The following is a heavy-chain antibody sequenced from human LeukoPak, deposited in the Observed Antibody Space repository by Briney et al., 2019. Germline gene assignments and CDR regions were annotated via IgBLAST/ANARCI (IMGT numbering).Heavy chain of an antibody. CDR3: ARSGRYSSGWPFDY. D-gene: IGHD6-19*01. Sequence: GGSLRLSCATSGFTFSSYWMSWVRQAAGKGLEWVSAIATAGDTFYPGSVKGRFTISRENAKNSLYLQINSLRAGDTAVYYCARSGRYSSGWPFDYWGQGTLVTVSS. CDR2: IATAGDT. V-gene: IGHV3-13*01. CDR1: GFTFSSYW. J-gene: IGHJ4*02.